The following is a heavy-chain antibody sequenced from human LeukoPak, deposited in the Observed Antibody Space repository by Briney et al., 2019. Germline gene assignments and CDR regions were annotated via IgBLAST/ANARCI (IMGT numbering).Heavy chain of an antibody. V-gene: IGHV1-46*01. Sequence: ASVKVSCKASGYSFTSYYMHWVRQAPGQWLEWMGIINPSGGSTSYAQKFQGRVTMTRDTSTSTVYMELSSLRSEDTAVYYCARGEDIVVVVAANEDNAYFDYWGQGTLVTVSS. J-gene: IGHJ4*02. CDR2: INPSGGST. CDR3: ARGEDIVVVVAANEDNAYFDY. D-gene: IGHD2-15*01. CDR1: GYSFTSYY.